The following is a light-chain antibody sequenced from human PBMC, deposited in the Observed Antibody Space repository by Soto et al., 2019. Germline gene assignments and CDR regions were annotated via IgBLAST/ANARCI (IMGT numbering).Light chain of an antibody. CDR1: QSVSSN. J-gene: IGKJ1*01. Sequence: EIVMTQSPATLSVSPGERATLSCRASQSVSSNLAWYQQKPGQAPRLLIYGASSRATGIPDRLSGSGSGTDFTLTIRRLEPEDFAVYYCQQYGSSYPWTFGQGTKVDI. CDR2: GAS. V-gene: IGKV3-20*01. CDR3: QQYGSSYPWT.